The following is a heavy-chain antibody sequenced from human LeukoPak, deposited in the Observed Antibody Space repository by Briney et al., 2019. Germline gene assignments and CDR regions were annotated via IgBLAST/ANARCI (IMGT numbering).Heavy chain of an antibody. Sequence: ASVKVSCKASGYTFTNYYMHWVRQAPGQGLEWMGRINPSDGSTTYAQKFQGRVIMTRDTSTSTVYMELSSLRSEDTAVYYCARENGAYCGGDCFPDYFDFWGQGTLVTVSS. J-gene: IGHJ4*02. V-gene: IGHV1-46*01. CDR1: GYTFTNYY. D-gene: IGHD2-21*02. CDR3: ARENGAYCGGDCFPDYFDF. CDR2: INPSDGST.